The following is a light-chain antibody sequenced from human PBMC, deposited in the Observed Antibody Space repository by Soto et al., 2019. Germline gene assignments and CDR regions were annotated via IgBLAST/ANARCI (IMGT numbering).Light chain of an antibody. CDR1: QFIDRY. CDR3: QQYHIWYT. V-gene: IGKV3D-15*01. CDR2: DAS. Sequence: EIVLTQSPATLSLSPGERANLSCRASQFIDRYLAWYRQIPGQAPRLLIYDASNRATGIPDRFSGGGSGTDFTLTISSLQSEDFAVYYCQQYHIWYTFGQGTELEIK. J-gene: IGKJ2*01.